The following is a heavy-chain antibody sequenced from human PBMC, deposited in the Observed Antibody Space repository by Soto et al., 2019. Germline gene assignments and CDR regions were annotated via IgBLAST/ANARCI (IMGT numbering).Heavy chain of an antibody. D-gene: IGHD3-10*01. V-gene: IGHV4-59*01. CDR2: IYYSGST. CDR3: ASLYGHFDY. Sequence: SETLSLTCTVSGGSISSYYWSWIRQPPGKGLEWIGYIYYSGSTNYNPSLKSRVTISVDTSKNQFPLKLSSVTAADTAVYYCASLYGHFDYWGQGTLVTVSS. CDR1: GGSISSYY. J-gene: IGHJ4*02.